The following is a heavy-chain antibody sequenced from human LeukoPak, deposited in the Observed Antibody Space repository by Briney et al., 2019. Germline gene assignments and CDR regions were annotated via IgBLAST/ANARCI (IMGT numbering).Heavy chain of an antibody. CDR2: IYTSGST. CDR3: ARGGGSSWYGYYYYMDV. V-gene: IGHV4-61*02. J-gene: IGHJ6*03. D-gene: IGHD6-13*01. Sequence: SETLSLTCTVSGGSISSGSYYWSWIRQPAGKGLEWIGRIYTSGSTDYNPSLKSRVTISVDTSKTQFSLKLSSVTAADTAVYYCARGGGSSWYGYYYYMDVWGKGTTVTVSS. CDR1: GGSISSGSYY.